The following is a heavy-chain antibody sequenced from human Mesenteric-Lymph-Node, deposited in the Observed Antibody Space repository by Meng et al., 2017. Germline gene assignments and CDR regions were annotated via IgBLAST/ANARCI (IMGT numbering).Heavy chain of an antibody. D-gene: IGHD1-26*01. CDR2: IYYSGST. CDR3: SRNGNSGCYSPKSSLDY. J-gene: IGHJ4*02. V-gene: IGHV4-59*01. CDR1: GGSISSYY. Sequence: GSLRLSCTVSGGSISSYYWSWIRQPPGKGLEWIGYIYYSGSTNYNPSLKSRVTISVDTAKNQFSLQLSSVTAADTAVYYCSRNGNSGCYSPKSSLDYWGQGTLVTVSS.